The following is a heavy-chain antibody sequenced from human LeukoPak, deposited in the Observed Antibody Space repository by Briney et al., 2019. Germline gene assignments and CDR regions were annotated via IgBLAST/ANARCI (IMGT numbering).Heavy chain of an antibody. CDR2: ISSSSSYI. CDR3: AKEWELLVGPFDY. CDR1: GFTFSSYS. J-gene: IGHJ4*02. D-gene: IGHD1-26*01. Sequence: GGSLRLSCAASGFTFSSYSMNWVRQAPGEGLEWVSSISSSSSYIYYADSVKGRFTISRDNSKNTLYLQMNSLRAEDTAVYYCAKEWELLVGPFDYWGQGTLVTVSS. V-gene: IGHV3-21*04.